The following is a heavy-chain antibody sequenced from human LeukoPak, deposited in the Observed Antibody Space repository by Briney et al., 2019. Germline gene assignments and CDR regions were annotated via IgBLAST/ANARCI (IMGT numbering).Heavy chain of an antibody. D-gene: IGHD6-13*01. J-gene: IGHJ5*02. CDR1: GYTFTSYD. CDR3: ARGRRMGAAGTFDP. CDR2: MNPNSGNT. V-gene: IGHV1-8*01. Sequence: GASVKVSCKASGYTFTSYDINWVRQATGQGLEWMGWMNPNSGNTGYAQKFQGRVTMTRNTSISTAYMELSSLRPEDTAVYYCARGRRMGAAGTFDPWGQGTLVTVSS.